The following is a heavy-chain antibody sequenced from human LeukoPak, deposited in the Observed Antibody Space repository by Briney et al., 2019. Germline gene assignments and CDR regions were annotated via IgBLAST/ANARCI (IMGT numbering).Heavy chain of an antibody. CDR3: ASSSKVVRPDSWDY. CDR2: INLAGST. Sequence: KTSETLSLTCGVYGGSFNAYSWSWIRQSPGKGLEWIGEINLAGSTNYNPSLKSRVTMTIDTSKKEVSLKLTSVTAADTSIYFCASSSKVVRPDSWDYWGQGTLVTVSS. D-gene: IGHD6-6*01. V-gene: IGHV4-34*01. CDR1: GGSFNAYS. J-gene: IGHJ4*02.